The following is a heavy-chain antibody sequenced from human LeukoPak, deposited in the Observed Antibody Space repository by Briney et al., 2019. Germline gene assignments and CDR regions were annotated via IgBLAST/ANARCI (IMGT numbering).Heavy chain of an antibody. J-gene: IGHJ4*02. CDR3: ARDRRYASFDN. V-gene: IGHV3-48*03. CDR1: GFTFSSYE. D-gene: IGHD1-1*01. CDR2: ISSSGHTT. Sequence: PGGSLRLSCAASGFTFSSYEIHWVRQAPGKGLEWVSYISSSGHTTYYADSVKGRFTISRDNAKNSLFLQMNSLRAEDTAIYYCARDRRYASFDNWGQGTLVTVSS.